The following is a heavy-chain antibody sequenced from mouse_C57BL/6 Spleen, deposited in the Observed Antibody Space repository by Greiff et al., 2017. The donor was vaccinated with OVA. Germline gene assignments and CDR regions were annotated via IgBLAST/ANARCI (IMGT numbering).Heavy chain of an antibody. V-gene: IGHV7-3*01. CDR3: ARTYGYSYYFDY. CDR2: IRNKANGYTT. Sequence: EVQVVESGGGLVQPGGSLSLSCAASGFTFTDYYMSWVRQPPGKALEWLGFIRNKANGYTTEYSASVKGRFTISRDNSQSILYLQMNALRAEDSATYYCARTYGYSYYFDYWGQGTTLTVSS. J-gene: IGHJ2*01. CDR1: GFTFTDYY. D-gene: IGHD2-2*01.